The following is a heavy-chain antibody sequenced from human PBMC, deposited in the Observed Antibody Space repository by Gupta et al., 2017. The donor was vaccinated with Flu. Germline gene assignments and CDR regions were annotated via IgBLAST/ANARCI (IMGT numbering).Heavy chain of an antibody. J-gene: IGHJ2*01. CDR2: IYPGDSNT. D-gene: IGHD4-17*01. CDR1: GYSCTTYC. CDR3: AMVTTVVLPPGYFDL. V-gene: IGHV5-51*03. Sequence: EVQLVQSGAEVKKPGESLKISCKGSGYSCTTYCIGWVHHMPGKGLEWMGIIYPGDSNTRYRPSFQGQVTISADKSISTAYLQWSSLKASDTAMYYCAMVTTVVLPPGYFDLWGRGTLVTGSS.